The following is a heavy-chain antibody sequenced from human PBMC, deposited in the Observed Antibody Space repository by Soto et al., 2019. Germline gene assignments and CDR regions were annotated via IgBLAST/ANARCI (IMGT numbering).Heavy chain of an antibody. D-gene: IGHD5-18*01. Sequence: GSGPTLVNPTQTLTLTCTFSGFSLSTSGMCVSWIRQPPGKALEWLARIDWDDDKYYSTSLKTRLTISKDTSKNQVVLTMTNMDPVDTATYYCARIRMPAMVTRGHYYYYMDVWGKGTTVTVSS. CDR2: IDWDDDK. CDR3: ARIRMPAMVTRGHYYYYMDV. J-gene: IGHJ6*03. CDR1: GFSLSTSGMC. V-gene: IGHV2-70*11.